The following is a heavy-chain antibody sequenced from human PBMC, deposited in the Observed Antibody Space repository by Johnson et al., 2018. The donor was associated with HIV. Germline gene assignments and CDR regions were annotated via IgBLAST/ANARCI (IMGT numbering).Heavy chain of an antibody. CDR3: ARAKDAAYPYDAFDV. J-gene: IGHJ3*01. CDR1: GFTFSSYG. D-gene: IGHD2-15*01. V-gene: IGHV3-33*08. CDR2: TWYDASYK. Sequence: QVQLVESGGGVVQPGRSLRLSCAASGFTFSSYGIHWVRQAPGKGLEWVAVTWYDASYKYCTDSVKGRFTMSRDNSKNTLCLQMNSLRAEDTAMYYCARAKDAAYPYDAFDVWGHGTMVIVSA.